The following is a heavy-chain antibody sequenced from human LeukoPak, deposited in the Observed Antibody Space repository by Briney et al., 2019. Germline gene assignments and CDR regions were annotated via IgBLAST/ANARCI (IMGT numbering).Heavy chain of an antibody. V-gene: IGHV4-39*07. CDR1: GGSISSSSYY. J-gene: IGHJ4*02. D-gene: IGHD3-16*02. Sequence: PLETLSLTSSVSGGSISSSSYYWGWIRQPPGKGLEWIGSIYYSGSTYYNPSLKSRVTISVDKSKNQYSLKLSSVTAADTAVYYCARDPPLGLGDLSRDYWGQGTLVTVSS. CDR3: ARDPPLGLGDLSRDY. CDR2: IYYSGST.